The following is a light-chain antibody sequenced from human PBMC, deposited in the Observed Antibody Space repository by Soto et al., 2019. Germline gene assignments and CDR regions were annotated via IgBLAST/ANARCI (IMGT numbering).Light chain of an antibody. CDR2: ATA. J-gene: IGKJ1*01. V-gene: IGKV1-12*01. CDR3: QEYNSALWT. Sequence: DTQMTQSPSSVSASVGDRVTITCRASESITGWLAWYQQKPGKAPKLLIYATASLQSGVPSRFSGSGSGTDFTLTISSLQPEDVATYYCQEYNSALWTFGQGTKVEIK. CDR1: ESITGW.